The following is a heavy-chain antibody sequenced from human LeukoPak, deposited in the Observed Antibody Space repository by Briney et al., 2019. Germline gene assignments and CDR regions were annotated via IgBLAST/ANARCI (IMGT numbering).Heavy chain of an antibody. CDR2: IWYDGTNK. D-gene: IGHD6-13*01. Sequence: GGSLRLSCAASGFTFSSYAMSWVRQAPGKGLEWVAVIWYDGTNKYYTDSVKGRFTISRDDSKNTLYLQMNSLRAEDTAVYYCARKYSSSWYADYWGQGTLVTVSS. J-gene: IGHJ4*02. V-gene: IGHV3-33*08. CDR3: ARKYSSSWYADY. CDR1: GFTFSSYA.